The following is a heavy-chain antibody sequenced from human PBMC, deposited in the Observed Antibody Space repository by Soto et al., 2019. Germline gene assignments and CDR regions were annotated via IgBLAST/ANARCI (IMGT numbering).Heavy chain of an antibody. V-gene: IGHV3-21*01. CDR3: ARDFRIYDILTLFDP. J-gene: IGHJ5*02. D-gene: IGHD3-9*01. Sequence: GGSLRLSCAASGFTFSSYSMNWVRQAPGKGLEWVSSISSSSSYIYYADSVKGRFTISRDNAKNSLYLQMNSLRAEDTAVYYCARDFRIYDILTLFDPWGQGTLVTVSS. CDR2: ISSSSSYI. CDR1: GFTFSSYS.